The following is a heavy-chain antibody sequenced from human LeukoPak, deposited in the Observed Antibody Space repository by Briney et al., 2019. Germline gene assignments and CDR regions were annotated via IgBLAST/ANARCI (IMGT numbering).Heavy chain of an antibody. D-gene: IGHD5-24*01. CDR2: MNPNSGNT. Sequence: ASVKVSCKASGYTFTSYDINWVRQATGQGLEWMGWMNPNSGNTGYAQKFQGRVTITRNTSISTAYMELSSLRPEDTAVYYCAIVAGYIHGLYYFDYWGQGTLVTVSS. CDR1: GYTFTSYD. V-gene: IGHV1-8*03. CDR3: AIVAGYIHGLYYFDY. J-gene: IGHJ4*02.